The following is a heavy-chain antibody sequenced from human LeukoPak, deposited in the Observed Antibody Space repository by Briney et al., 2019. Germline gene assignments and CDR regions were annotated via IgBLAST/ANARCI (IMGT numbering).Heavy chain of an antibody. CDR1: GYSFSNYA. V-gene: IGHV3-64*01. Sequence: PAGSLTLSCVVSGYSFSNYALHWVRQPPGKGLEYVSAISSNGHSTDYAISVKGRFTITRDNSKNTLYLQMGSLGAEDMAVYYCARRSYSGSYYVDYWGQGTLVTVSS. CDR3: ARRSYSGSYYVDY. D-gene: IGHD1-26*01. CDR2: ISSNGHST. J-gene: IGHJ4*02.